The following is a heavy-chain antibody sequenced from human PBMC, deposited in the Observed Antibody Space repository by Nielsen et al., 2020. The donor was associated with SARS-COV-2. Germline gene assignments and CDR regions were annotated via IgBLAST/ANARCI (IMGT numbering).Heavy chain of an antibody. V-gene: IGHV1-2*04. Sequence: ASVKVSCKASGYTFTGYSMHWVRQAPGQGLEWMGWINPNSGGTNYAQKFQGWVTMTRDTSISTAYMELSRLRSDDTAVYYCARGGVAAADILDYWGQGTLFTVSS. CDR1: GYTFTGYS. J-gene: IGHJ4*02. CDR3: ARGGVAAADILDY. D-gene: IGHD6-13*01. CDR2: INPNSGGT.